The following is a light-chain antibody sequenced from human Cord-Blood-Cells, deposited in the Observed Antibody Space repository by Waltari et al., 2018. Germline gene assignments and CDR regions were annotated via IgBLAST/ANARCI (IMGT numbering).Light chain of an antibody. CDR1: SSDVGGYNY. J-gene: IGLJ1*01. CDR3: CSDAGSYTYV. V-gene: IGLV2-11*01. Sequence: QSALTQPRSVSGSPGQSVTISCTGTSSDVGGYNYVSWYQQHLGKAPKLMIYDVSKRPSGVPDRFSGSKSGNTASLTISGLQAEDEADYYCCSDAGSYTYVFGTGTKVTVL. CDR2: DVS.